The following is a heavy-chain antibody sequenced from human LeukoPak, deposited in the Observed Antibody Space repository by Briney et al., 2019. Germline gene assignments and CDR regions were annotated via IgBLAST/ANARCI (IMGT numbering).Heavy chain of an antibody. CDR1: GFIFSNYW. Sequence: GGSLRLSCATSGFIFSNYWMSWVRQAPGKGLEWVANIKQDGSETYYVDSVKGRFTISRDNAKNTVHLQMNSLRAEDTAVYYCARGGYTGVFVIWGQGTMVTVSS. D-gene: IGHD5-12*01. J-gene: IGHJ3*02. V-gene: IGHV3-7*01. CDR3: ARGGYTGVFVI. CDR2: IKQDGSET.